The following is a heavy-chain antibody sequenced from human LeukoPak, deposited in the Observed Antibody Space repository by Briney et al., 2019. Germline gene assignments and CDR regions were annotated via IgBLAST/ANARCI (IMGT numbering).Heavy chain of an antibody. D-gene: IGHD1-14*01. V-gene: IGHV3-33*01. CDR3: TRYNNDHFDY. CDR2: IAYDGSRA. CDR1: GFTFGGYG. Sequence: GGSLRLSCAGSGFTFGGYGMHWFRQTPGKGLEWVAVIAYDGSRAFYADSVKGRFTISRDNSKNTMSVQMDDLRAEDPAVYYCTRYNNDHFDYWGQGTLVTVSS. J-gene: IGHJ4*02.